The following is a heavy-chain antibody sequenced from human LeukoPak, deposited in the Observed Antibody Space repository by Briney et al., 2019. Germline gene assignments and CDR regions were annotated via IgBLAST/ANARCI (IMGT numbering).Heavy chain of an antibody. CDR1: GFTFTSYA. CDR3: AKGLIAAAGTVSPATYDY. J-gene: IGHJ4*02. CDR2: ISGSGGST. D-gene: IGHD6-13*01. V-gene: IGHV3-23*01. Sequence: PGGSLRLSCAASGFTFTSYAVSWVRQAPGKGLEWVSAISGSGGSTYYADSVKGRFTISRDNSKNTLYLQMNSLRAEDTAVYYRAKGLIAAAGTVSPATYDYWGQGTLVTVSS.